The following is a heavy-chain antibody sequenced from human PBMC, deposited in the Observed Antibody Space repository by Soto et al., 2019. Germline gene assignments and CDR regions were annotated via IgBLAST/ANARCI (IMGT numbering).Heavy chain of an antibody. CDR3: AKPPYKDAFDI. Sequence: GGSLRLSCAASGFTISSYAMSGVRQAPGKGLEWVSAISGSGGSTYYADSVKGRFTISRDNSKNTLYLQMNSPRAEDTAVYYCAKPPYKDAFDIWGQGXMVTVSS. J-gene: IGHJ3*02. CDR1: GFTISSYA. D-gene: IGHD1-20*01. V-gene: IGHV3-23*01. CDR2: ISGSGGST.